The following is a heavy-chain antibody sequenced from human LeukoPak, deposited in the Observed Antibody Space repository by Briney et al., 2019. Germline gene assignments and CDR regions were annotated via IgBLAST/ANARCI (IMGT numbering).Heavy chain of an antibody. CDR1: RGTFSSYA. Sequence: VKVSCKASRGTFSSYAISWVRQAPGQGLEWRGGIIPIFGTANYAQKFQGRVTITADESTSTAYMELSSLRSEDTAVYYCARRAAAGTYWFDPWGQGTLVTVSS. J-gene: IGHJ5*02. D-gene: IGHD6-13*01. CDR3: ARRAAAGTYWFDP. V-gene: IGHV1-69*13. CDR2: IIPIFGTA.